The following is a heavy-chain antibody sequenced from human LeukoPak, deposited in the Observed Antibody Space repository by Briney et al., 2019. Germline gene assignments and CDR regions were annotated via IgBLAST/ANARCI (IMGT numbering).Heavy chain of an antibody. V-gene: IGHV3-74*01. CDR2: ICPDGTGI. J-gene: IGHJ4*02. CDR3: ARGPNSNWSGLDF. D-gene: IGHD6-6*01. CDR1: GFIFSLYC. Sequence: GGSLRLSCAASGFIFSLYCMHWVRQAPGKGPMWVSRICPDGTGISYADSVKGRFTVSRDNAKNTLYLQVNNLRAEDTAVYYCARGPNSNWSGLDFWGQGTLLTVSS.